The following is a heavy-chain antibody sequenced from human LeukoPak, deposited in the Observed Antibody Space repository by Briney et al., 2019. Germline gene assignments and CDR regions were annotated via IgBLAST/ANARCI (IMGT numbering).Heavy chain of an antibody. V-gene: IGHV3-74*01. D-gene: IGHD2-21*02. J-gene: IGHJ5*02. CDR1: GFTFSNYW. Sequence: GGSLRLSCAASGFTFSNYWMHWVRQVPGKGPEWVSHINGDGSDTGYADSVKGRFTISRDNRKNTVYLQMNSLRAEDTAVYYCTRDQLSYCDGDCPWGQGTLVTVSS. CDR2: INGDGSDT. CDR3: TRDQLSYCDGDCP.